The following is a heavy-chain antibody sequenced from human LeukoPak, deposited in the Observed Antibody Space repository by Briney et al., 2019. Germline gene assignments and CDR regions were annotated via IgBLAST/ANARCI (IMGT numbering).Heavy chain of an antibody. J-gene: IGHJ4*02. CDR3: ARSVLLWFGEPISGGFDY. CDR1: GFTFSSYW. Sequence: GGSLRLSCAASGFTFSSYWMSWVRQAPGKGLEWVANIKQDGSEKYYVDSVKGRFTISRDNAKNSLYLQMNSLRAEDTAVYYCARSVLLWFGEPISGGFDYWGQGTLVTVSS. V-gene: IGHV3-7*01. CDR2: IKQDGSEK. D-gene: IGHD3-10*01.